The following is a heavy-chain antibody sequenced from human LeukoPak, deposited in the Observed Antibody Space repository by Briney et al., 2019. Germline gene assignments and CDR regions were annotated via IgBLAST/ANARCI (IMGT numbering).Heavy chain of an antibody. J-gene: IGHJ4*02. D-gene: IGHD5-18*01. CDR1: GGTFSSYA. Sequence: SVRVSCKASGGTFSSYAISWVRQAPGQGLEWMGRIIPIFGTANYAQKFQGRVTITTDESTSTAYMELSSLRSEDTAVYYCARDLDSYGTFDYWGQGTLVTVSS. CDR3: ARDLDSYGTFDY. CDR2: IIPIFGTA. V-gene: IGHV1-69*05.